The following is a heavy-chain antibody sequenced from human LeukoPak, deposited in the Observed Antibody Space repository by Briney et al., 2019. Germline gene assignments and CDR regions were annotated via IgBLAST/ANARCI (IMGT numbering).Heavy chain of an antibody. J-gene: IGHJ4*02. D-gene: IGHD3-10*01. V-gene: IGHV3-7*01. CDR1: GFTFSSSW. Sequence: GGSLRLSCAASGFTFSSSWMTWVRQAPGKGLEWVASINQDGGEIHYVDSMKGRFTISRDNAKNSLYLQMNSLRAEDTAVYYCARGGESYYGSGSHDYWGQGTLVTVSS. CDR2: INQDGGEI. CDR3: ARGGESYYGSGSHDY.